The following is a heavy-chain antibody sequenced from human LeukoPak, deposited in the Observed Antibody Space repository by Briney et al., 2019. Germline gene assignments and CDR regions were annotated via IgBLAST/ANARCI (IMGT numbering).Heavy chain of an antibody. J-gene: IGHJ4*02. CDR2: FSGSGGST. CDR1: GFTFDDYA. V-gene: IGHV3-23*01. CDR3: AKHYYDILTGYKPTGIDY. Sequence: GGSLRLSCAASGFTFDDYAMHWVRQAPGKGLEWVSAFSGSGGSTYYADSVKGRFTISRDNSKNTLYLQMNSLRAEDTAVYYCAKHYYDILTGYKPTGIDYWGQGTLVTVSS. D-gene: IGHD3-9*01.